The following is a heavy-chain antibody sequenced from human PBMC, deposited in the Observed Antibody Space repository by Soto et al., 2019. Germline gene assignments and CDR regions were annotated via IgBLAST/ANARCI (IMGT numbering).Heavy chain of an antibody. CDR1: GFTFDDYT. D-gene: IGHD1-26*01. CDR2: ISWDGGST. Sequence: EVQLVESGGVVVQPGGSLRLSCAASGFTFDDYTMHWVRQAPGKGLEWVSLISWDGGSTYYADSVKGRFTISRDNSKNSLYLQMNSLRTEDTALYYCAKDRGILVGATSFDYWGQGTLVTVSS. J-gene: IGHJ4*02. CDR3: AKDRGILVGATSFDY. V-gene: IGHV3-43*01.